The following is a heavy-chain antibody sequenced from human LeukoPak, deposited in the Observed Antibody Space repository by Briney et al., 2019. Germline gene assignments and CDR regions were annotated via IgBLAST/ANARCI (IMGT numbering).Heavy chain of an antibody. CDR2: IDFGSGTT. CDR1: GFTFTSPA. D-gene: IGHD3-16*01. CDR3: AAGVGYVFDI. J-gene: IGHJ3*02. Sequence: SVKVSCKASGFTFTSPAMQWVRQARGQRLEWIGWIDFGSGTTNYAQKLQERVTITRDMSTSTAYMELSSLRSEDTAVYYCAAGVGYVFDIWGQGTMVTVSS. V-gene: IGHV1-58*02.